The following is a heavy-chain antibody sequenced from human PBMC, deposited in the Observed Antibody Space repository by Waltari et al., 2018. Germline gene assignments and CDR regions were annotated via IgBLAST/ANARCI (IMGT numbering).Heavy chain of an antibody. CDR1: GGSISSSSYY. CDR3: ARYGLRGGYEGDMDV. J-gene: IGHJ6*03. Sequence: QLQLQESGPGLVKPSETLSLTCTVSGGSISSSSYYWGWIRQTPGKGLEWIGSIYYSGSTYYNPSLKSRVTISVDTSKNQFSLKLSSVTAADTAVYYCARYGLRGGYEGDMDVWGKGTTVTISS. CDR2: IYYSGST. V-gene: IGHV4-39*07. D-gene: IGHD5-18*01.